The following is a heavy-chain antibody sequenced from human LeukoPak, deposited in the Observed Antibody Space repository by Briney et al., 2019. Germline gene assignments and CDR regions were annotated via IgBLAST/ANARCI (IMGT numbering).Heavy chain of an antibody. CDR1: GGSFRGYY. Sequence: SETLSLTCAVYGGSFRGYYWSWIRQPPGKGLEWIGEINHSGSTNYNPSLKSRVTISVDTSKNQFSLKLSSVTAADTAVYYCAIGYCSSTSCPSFDYWGQGTLVTVSS. CDR3: AIGYCSSTSCPSFDY. V-gene: IGHV4-34*01. D-gene: IGHD2-2*01. J-gene: IGHJ4*02. CDR2: INHSGST.